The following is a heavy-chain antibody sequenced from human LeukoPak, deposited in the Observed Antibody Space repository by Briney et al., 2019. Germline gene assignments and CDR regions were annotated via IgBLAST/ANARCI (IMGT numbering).Heavy chain of an antibody. J-gene: IGHJ4*02. CDR3: AKVYGLLLAHRPFDY. V-gene: IGHV3-23*01. CDR2: ISGSGGST. D-gene: IGHD2-15*01. Sequence: GGSLRLSCAASGFTFSSYAMSWVRQAPGKGLEWVSAISGSGGSTYYADSVKGRFTISRDNSKNTLYLQMNSLRAEDTAVYYCAKVYGLLLAHRPFDYWGQGTLVTVSS. CDR1: GFTFSSYA.